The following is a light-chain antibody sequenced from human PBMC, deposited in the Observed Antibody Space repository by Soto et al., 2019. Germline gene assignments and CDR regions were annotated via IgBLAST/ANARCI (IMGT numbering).Light chain of an antibody. CDR3: QQSSNWPPIT. V-gene: IGKV3-11*01. Sequence: EIVLTQSPATLSLSPGEVATLSWSASQSVSSYLAWYQQKPGQAPRLLIYDASNRATGIPARFSGSGSGTDFTLTISSLEPEDFAVYYCQQSSNWPPITFGQGTRLEIK. CDR1: QSVSSY. CDR2: DAS. J-gene: IGKJ5*01.